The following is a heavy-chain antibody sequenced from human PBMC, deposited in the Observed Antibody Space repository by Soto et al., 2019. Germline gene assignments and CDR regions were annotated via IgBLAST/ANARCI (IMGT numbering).Heavy chain of an antibody. D-gene: IGHD3-9*01. J-gene: IGHJ5*02. Sequence: SETLSLTCAVSGGSISSSNWWSWVRQPPGKGLEWIGEIYHSGSTNYNPSLKSRVTISVDKSKNQFSLKLSSVTAADTAVYYCAAVLRYFDRSYYHPLDPWGQGTLVTVSS. CDR1: GGSISSSNW. CDR2: IYHSGST. CDR3: AAVLRYFDRSYYHPLDP. V-gene: IGHV4-4*02.